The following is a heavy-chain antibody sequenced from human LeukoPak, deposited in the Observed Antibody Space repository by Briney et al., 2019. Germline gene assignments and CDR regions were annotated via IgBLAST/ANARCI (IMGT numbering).Heavy chain of an antibody. CDR2: IWYDGSNK. V-gene: IGHV3-33*01. CDR3: ARSTYGDYAEGNFDY. D-gene: IGHD4-17*01. Sequence: GGSLRLSCAASGFTFSSYGMHSVRQAPGKGLEWVAVIWYDGSNKYYADSVKGRFTISRDNSKNTLYLQMNSLRAEDTAVYYCARSTYGDYAEGNFDYWGQGTLVTVSS. CDR1: GFTFSSYG. J-gene: IGHJ4*02.